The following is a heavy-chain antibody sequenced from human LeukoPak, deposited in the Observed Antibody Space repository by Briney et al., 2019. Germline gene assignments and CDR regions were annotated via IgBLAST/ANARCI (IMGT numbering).Heavy chain of an antibody. J-gene: IGHJ4*02. V-gene: IGHV1-69*05. Sequence: SVKVSCKASGGTFSSYAISWVRQAPGQGLEWMGRIIPIFGTANYAQKFQDRVTITTDESTSTAYMELSSLRSEDTAVYYCARDSRSRGAPGNYFDYWGQGTLVTVSS. D-gene: IGHD1-14*01. CDR1: GGTFSSYA. CDR2: IIPIFGTA. CDR3: ARDSRSRGAPGNYFDY.